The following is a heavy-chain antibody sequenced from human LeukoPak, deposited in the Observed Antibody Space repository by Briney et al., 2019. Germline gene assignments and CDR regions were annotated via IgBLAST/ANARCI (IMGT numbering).Heavy chain of an antibody. CDR3: ARPSYGGNSNFDY. CDR1: GYRYTSYW. J-gene: IGHJ4*02. CDR2: IYPGDSDT. V-gene: IGHV5-51*01. D-gene: IGHD4-23*01. Sequence: GESLKISCKGSGYRYTSYWIAWVGQMPGIGLEWMGIIYPGDSDTRYSPSFQGQVTISADKSISTAYLQWGSLKASDTAMYYCARPSYGGNSNFDYWGQGTLVTVSS.